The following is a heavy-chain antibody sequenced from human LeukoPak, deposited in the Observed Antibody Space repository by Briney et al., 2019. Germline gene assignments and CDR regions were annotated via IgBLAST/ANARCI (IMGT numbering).Heavy chain of an antibody. CDR2: INSDATGT. V-gene: IGHV3-74*01. Sequence: GGSLRLSCAASGFTISNYWMHWARQAPGKGLVWASRINSDATGTTYADSVKGRFTISRDNAKNTVYLHMNSLRAEDTAVYYCARAPGAFDYWGQGTLVTVSS. CDR3: ARAPGAFDY. J-gene: IGHJ4*02. CDR1: GFTISNYW. D-gene: IGHD7-27*01.